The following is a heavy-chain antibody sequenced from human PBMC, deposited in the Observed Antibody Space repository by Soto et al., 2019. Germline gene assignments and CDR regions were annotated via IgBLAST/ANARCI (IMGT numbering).Heavy chain of an antibody. J-gene: IGHJ4*02. Sequence: AGSLRLSCAASGFTFTNYAMTWARQAPGKGLEWVSSLLRSGSTTYYADSVKGRFTISSDISANSLYLQMDSLRAEDTAVYYCAKDAVSGDGIWLLDSWGQGTVVTVS. CDR3: AKDAVSGDGIWLLDS. V-gene: IGHV3-23*01. CDR1: GFTFTNYA. CDR2: LLRSGSTT. D-gene: IGHD4-17*01.